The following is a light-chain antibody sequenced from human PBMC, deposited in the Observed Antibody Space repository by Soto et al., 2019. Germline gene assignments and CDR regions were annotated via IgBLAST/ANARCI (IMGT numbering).Light chain of an antibody. V-gene: IGKV3-20*01. CDR1: QTVSSNF. Sequence: EIVLTQSPGTLSLSPGERGTLSCRASQTVSSNFLAWYQQKPDQAPRLLIFDASTRATGIPDRFTGSGSGTDFTLTISRLEPEDFAVYYCQFYGDPSKTFGQGTKVDIK. CDR3: QFYGDPSKT. J-gene: IGKJ1*01. CDR2: DAS.